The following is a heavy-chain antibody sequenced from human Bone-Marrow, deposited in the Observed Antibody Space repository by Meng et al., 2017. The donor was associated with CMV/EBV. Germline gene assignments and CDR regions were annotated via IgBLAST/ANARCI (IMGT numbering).Heavy chain of an antibody. J-gene: IGHJ6*01. D-gene: IGHD3-10*01. Sequence: ASVKVSCKASGYTFTGYYMHWVRQAPGQGLEWMGWINPNSGGTNYAQKFQGRVTMTRDTSISTAYMELSRLRSDDTAVYYCASTRASMVRGYGMDVWGQGTTVTGSS. CDR3: ASTRASMVRGYGMDV. CDR1: GYTFTGYY. V-gene: IGHV1-2*02. CDR2: INPNSGGT.